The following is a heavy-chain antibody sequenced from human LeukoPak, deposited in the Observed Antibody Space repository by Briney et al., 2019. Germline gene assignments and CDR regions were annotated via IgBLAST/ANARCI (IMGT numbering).Heavy chain of an antibody. D-gene: IGHD3-22*01. CDR1: GFTFSTYW. J-gene: IGHJ4*02. V-gene: IGHV3-23*01. CDR3: AKDGSPDYYDSSGYYCDY. CDR2: ISGSGGST. Sequence: GGSLRLSCAASGFTFSTYWMSLVRQAPGKGLEWVSAISGSGGSTYYADSVKGRFTISRDNSKNTLYLQMNSLRAEDTAVYYCAKDGSPDYYDSSGYYCDYWGQGTLVTVSS.